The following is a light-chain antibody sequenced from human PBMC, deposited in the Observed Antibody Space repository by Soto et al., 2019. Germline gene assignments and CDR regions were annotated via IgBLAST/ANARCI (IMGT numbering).Light chain of an antibody. Sequence: QSVLTQPRSVSGSPGQSVTISCTGTSSDVGGYNYVSRYQQHPGKAPKLMIYDVSKRPSGVPDRISGSKSGNTASLTISGLQAEDEADYYCCSYAGSYTWVFGGGTKLTVL. CDR3: CSYAGSYTWV. V-gene: IGLV2-11*01. J-gene: IGLJ2*01. CDR1: SSDVGGYNY. CDR2: DVS.